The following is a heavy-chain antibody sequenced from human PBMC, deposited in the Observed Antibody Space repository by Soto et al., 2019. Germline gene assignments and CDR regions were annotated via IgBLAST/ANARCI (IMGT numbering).Heavy chain of an antibody. CDR3: ARDKVVKLWLRYYYGMDV. D-gene: IGHD5-18*01. CDR2: ISSSGSTI. J-gene: IGHJ6*02. Sequence: GGSLRLSCAASGFTFSSYEMNWVRQAPGKGLEWVSYISSSGSTIYYADSVKGRFTISRDNAKNSLYLQMNSLRAEDTAVYYCARDKVVKLWLRYYYGMDVWGQGTTVTVYS. V-gene: IGHV3-48*03. CDR1: GFTFSSYE.